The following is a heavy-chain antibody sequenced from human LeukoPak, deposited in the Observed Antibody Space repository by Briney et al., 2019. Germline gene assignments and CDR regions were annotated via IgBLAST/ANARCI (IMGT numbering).Heavy chain of an antibody. CDR1: GYTLTELS. CDR3: ATARAARPSWFDP. D-gene: IGHD6-25*01. CDR2: FDPEDGET. Sequence: ASVTASCKVSGYTLTELSMHWVRQAPGKGLEWMGGFDPEDGETIYAQKFQGRVTMTDDTYTDTDYMELSSLRSEDTAVYYCATARAARPSWFDPWGQGALVTVSS. V-gene: IGHV1-24*01. J-gene: IGHJ5*02.